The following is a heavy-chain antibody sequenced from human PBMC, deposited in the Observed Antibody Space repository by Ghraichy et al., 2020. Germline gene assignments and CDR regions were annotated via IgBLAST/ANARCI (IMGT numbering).Heavy chain of an antibody. V-gene: IGHV3-30*04. CDR3: AREQNFFPYFDY. D-gene: IGHD3-3*01. CDR1: HFDFENYA. Sequence: GGSLRLSCAASHFDFENYAMHWVRQAPGKGLEWLADVLYDGSNTYYADSVKGRFTISRDNSKNTLYLQMNSLTDGDTAIYYCAREQNFFPYFDYWGQGALVTVSS. CDR2: VLYDGSNT. J-gene: IGHJ4*02.